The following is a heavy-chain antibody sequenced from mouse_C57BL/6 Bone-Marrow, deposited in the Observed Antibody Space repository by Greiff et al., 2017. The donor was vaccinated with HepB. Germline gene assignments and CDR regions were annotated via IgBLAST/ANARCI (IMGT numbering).Heavy chain of an antibody. D-gene: IGHD1-1*01. CDR1: GYTFTSYW. Sequence: QVQLQQPGAELVRPGTSVKLSCKASGYTFTSYWMHWVKQRPGQGLEWIGVIDPSDSYTNYNQKFKGKATLTVGTSTSTAYMQLSSLTSEDSAVYYCASRDYGSVLDYWGQGTTLTVSS. V-gene: IGHV1-59*01. CDR3: ASRDYGSVLDY. CDR2: IDPSDSYT. J-gene: IGHJ2*01.